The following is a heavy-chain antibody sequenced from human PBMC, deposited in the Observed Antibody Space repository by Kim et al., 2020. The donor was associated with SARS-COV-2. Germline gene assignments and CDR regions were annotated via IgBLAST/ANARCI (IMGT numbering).Heavy chain of an antibody. D-gene: IGHD3-22*01. CDR1: GFTFSSYE. CDR2: ISSSGSTI. J-gene: IGHJ4*02. Sequence: GGSLRLSCAASGFTFSSYEMNWVRQAPGKGLEWVSYISSSGSTIYYADSVKGRFTISRDNAKNSLYLQMNSLRAEDTAVYYCARDKYYYDSSGYYKAYFDYWSQGTLVTVSS. CDR3: ARDKYYYDSSGYYKAYFDY. V-gene: IGHV3-48*03.